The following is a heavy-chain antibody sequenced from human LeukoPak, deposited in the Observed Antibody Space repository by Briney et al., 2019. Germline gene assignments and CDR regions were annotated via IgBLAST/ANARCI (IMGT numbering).Heavy chain of an antibody. V-gene: IGHV3-23*01. Sequence: PGGSLRLSCAASGFTFSSYAMSWVRQAPGKGLEWVSAISGSGGSTYYADSVKGRFTISRDNSKNTLYLQMNSLRAEDTAVYYCAKSEGWLLSPDNWFDPWGQGTLVTVSS. CDR2: ISGSGGST. J-gene: IGHJ5*02. D-gene: IGHD3-3*01. CDR3: AKSEGWLLSPDNWFDP. CDR1: GFTFSSYA.